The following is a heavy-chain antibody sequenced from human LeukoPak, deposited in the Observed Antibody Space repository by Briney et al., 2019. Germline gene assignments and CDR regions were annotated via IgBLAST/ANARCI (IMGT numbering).Heavy chain of an antibody. D-gene: IGHD3-22*01. Sequence: SETLSLTCTVSGGSISSSSYYWGWIRQPPGKGLEWIGSIYYSGSTNYNPSLKSRVTISVDTSKNQFSLKLSSVTAADTAVYYCAGQDDSPPHDAFDIWGQGTMVTVSS. J-gene: IGHJ3*02. CDR2: IYYSGST. V-gene: IGHV4-39*07. CDR1: GGSISSSSYY. CDR3: AGQDDSPPHDAFDI.